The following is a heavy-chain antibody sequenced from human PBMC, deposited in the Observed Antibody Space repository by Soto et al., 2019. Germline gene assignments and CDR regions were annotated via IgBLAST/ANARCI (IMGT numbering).Heavy chain of an antibody. CDR3: ARVSPMNLLHY. CDR2: VYYSGST. V-gene: IGHV4-39*07. D-gene: IGHD3-22*01. Sequence: PSETLSLTCTVSSAPVSSTTYTWGWIRQPPGKGLEWVASVYYSGSTYYNPSLKSRVTTSVDTSKNQFSLKLSSVTAADTAVYYCARVSPMNLLHYWGQGTLVTVSS. CDR1: SAPVSSTTYT. J-gene: IGHJ4*02.